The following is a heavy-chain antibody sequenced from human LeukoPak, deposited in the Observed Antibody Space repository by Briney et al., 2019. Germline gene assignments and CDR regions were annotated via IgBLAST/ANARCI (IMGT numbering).Heavy chain of an antibody. CDR1: GYTFTSYY. J-gene: IGHJ4*02. Sequence: GASVKVSCEVSGYTFTSYYIHWVRQAPGQGLEWMGWINPNSGGTNYAEKQKFQGRVTMTRDTSITTVYMESSRLKYDDTAVYYCAGVDQLLYKFDYWGQGTLVTVSS. V-gene: IGHV1-2*02. CDR2: INPNSGGT. D-gene: IGHD2-2*02. CDR3: AGVDQLLYKFDY.